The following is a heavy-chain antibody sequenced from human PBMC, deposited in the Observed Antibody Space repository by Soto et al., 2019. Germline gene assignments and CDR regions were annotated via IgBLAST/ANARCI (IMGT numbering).Heavy chain of an antibody. CDR1: GFTFSSHG. J-gene: IGHJ3*01. Sequence: PGGSLRLSCAASGFTFSSHGMSWVRQAPGKGLEWIAGLSRGGGTTYYADSVKGRFTISRDNSKNTLDLIMNSLKVEDTALYYCAKDGQHRTDGFHVWGQGTMVSVSS. D-gene: IGHD2-21*01. CDR2: LSRGGGTT. CDR3: AKDGQHRTDGFHV. V-gene: IGHV3-23*01.